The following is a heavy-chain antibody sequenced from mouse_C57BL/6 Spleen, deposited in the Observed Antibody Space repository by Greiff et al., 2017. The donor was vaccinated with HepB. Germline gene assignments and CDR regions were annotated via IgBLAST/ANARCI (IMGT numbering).Heavy chain of an antibody. CDR3: ARWRTGTGYYFDY. V-gene: IGHV1-42*01. CDR2: INPSTGGT. D-gene: IGHD4-1*01. J-gene: IGHJ2*01. CDR1: GYSFTGYY. Sequence: EVQLKESGPELVKPGASVKISCKASGYSFTGYYMNWVKQSPEKSLEWIGDINPSTGGTTYNQKFKAKATLTVDKSSSTAYMQLKSLTSEDSAVYYCARWRTGTGYYFDYWGQGTTLTVSS.